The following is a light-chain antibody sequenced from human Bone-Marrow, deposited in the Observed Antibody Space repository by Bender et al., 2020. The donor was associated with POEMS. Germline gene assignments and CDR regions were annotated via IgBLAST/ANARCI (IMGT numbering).Light chain of an antibody. Sequence: QSALTQPASVSGSPGQSITISCTGTSSDVGYYNYVSWYQQHAGKAPKLIIYEVSKRPSGVPDRFSASKSGNTASLTVSGLQAEDEADYFCSSYAGSHTFYYVFGTGTKVTVL. J-gene: IGLJ1*01. V-gene: IGLV2-8*01. CDR3: SSYAGSHTFYYV. CDR2: EVS. CDR1: SSDVGYYNY.